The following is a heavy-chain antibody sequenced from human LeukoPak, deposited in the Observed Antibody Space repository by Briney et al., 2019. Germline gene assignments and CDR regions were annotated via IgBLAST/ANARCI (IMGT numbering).Heavy chain of an antibody. CDR3: ASSDCSSTSCYPYYYYGMDV. CDR1: GYTFTSYG. J-gene: IGHJ6*04. Sequence: ASVKVSCKAPGYTFTSYGISWVRQAPGQGLEWMGWISAYNGNTNYAQKLQGRVTMTTDTSTSTAYMELRSLRSDDTAVYYCASSDCSSTSCYPYYYYGMDVWGKGTTVTVSS. CDR2: ISAYNGNT. D-gene: IGHD2-2*01. V-gene: IGHV1-18*04.